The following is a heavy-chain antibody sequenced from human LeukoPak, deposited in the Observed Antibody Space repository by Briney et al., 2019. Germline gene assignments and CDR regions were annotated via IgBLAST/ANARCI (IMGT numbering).Heavy chain of an antibody. CDR1: GYTFTSYY. J-gene: IGHJ4*02. CDR2: ISTSGGNT. Sequence: GASVKVSCKASGYTFTSYYMRWVRQAPGQGLEWMGIISTSGGNTGYAQKFQGRIIMTRDTSTSTVYLDLSSLRSDDTAVYYCARVWVGATKAGYGYWGQGTLVTVSS. D-gene: IGHD1-26*01. CDR3: ARVWVGATKAGYGY. V-gene: IGHV1-46*01.